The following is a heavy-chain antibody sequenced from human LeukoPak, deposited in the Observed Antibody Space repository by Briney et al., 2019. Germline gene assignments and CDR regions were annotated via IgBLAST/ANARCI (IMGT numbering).Heavy chain of an antibody. Sequence: SETLSLTCTVSGGSISSSSYYWGWIRQPPGKGLEWIGSIYYSGSTYYNPSLKSRVTISVDTSKNQFSLKLSSVTAADTAVYYCARLAVAGNIRDYWGQGTLVTVSS. CDR2: IYYSGST. J-gene: IGHJ4*02. V-gene: IGHV4-39*01. CDR1: GGSISSSSYY. CDR3: ARLAVAGNIRDY. D-gene: IGHD6-19*01.